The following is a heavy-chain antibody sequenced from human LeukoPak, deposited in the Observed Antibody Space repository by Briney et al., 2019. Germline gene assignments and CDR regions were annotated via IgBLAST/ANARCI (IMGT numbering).Heavy chain of an antibody. V-gene: IGHV4-59*12. CDR3: ARGTAKRYFDWLFPYFDY. D-gene: IGHD3-9*01. CDR1: GGSISHYY. CDR2: IYYSGST. J-gene: IGHJ4*02. Sequence: SETLSLTCTVSGGSISHYYWSWIRQPPGKGLEWIGYIYYSGSTNYNPSLKSRVTISVDTSKNQFSLKLSSVTAADTAVYYCARGTAKRYFDWLFPYFDYWGQGTLVTVSS.